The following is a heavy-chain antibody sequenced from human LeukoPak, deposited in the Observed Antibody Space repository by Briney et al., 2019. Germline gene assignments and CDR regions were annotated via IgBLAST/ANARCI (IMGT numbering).Heavy chain of an antibody. CDR1: GGTFSSYA. J-gene: IGHJ4*02. Sequence: ASVKVSCKASGGTFSSYAISWVRQAPGQGLEWMGGIIPIFGTANYAQKFQGRVTITTDESTSTAYMELSRLRSDDTAVYYCARAYGGNSVDYWGQGTLVTVSS. D-gene: IGHD4-23*01. V-gene: IGHV1-69*05. CDR3: ARAYGGNSVDY. CDR2: IIPIFGTA.